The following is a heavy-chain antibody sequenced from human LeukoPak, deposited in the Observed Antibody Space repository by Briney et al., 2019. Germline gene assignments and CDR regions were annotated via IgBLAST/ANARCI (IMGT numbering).Heavy chain of an antibody. CDR2: IYYSGST. J-gene: IGHJ2*01. CDR3: ARSVVTLYWYFDL. Sequence: PSQTLSLTCTVSGGSISGYYYNWIRQPPGKARECLEYIYYSGSTNYNPSLKSRVPISLDTSKNQFSLKLSSVTTADTAVYYCARSVVTLYWYFDLWGRGTLVTVSS. D-gene: IGHD4-23*01. V-gene: IGHV4-59*01. CDR1: GGSISGYY.